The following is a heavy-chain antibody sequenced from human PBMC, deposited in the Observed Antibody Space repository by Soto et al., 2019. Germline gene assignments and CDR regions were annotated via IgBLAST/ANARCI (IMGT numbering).Heavy chain of an antibody. Sequence: QVQLVQSGAEVKKPGSSVKVSCKASGGTFSSYAISWVRQAPGQGLEWTGGIIPIFGTANYAQKFQGRVTVTADESTSTAYMEMSSLRSEDTAVYYCARDAYCGGDGYSGEVVTGINWFDPWGQGTLVTVSS. D-gene: IGHD2-21*02. J-gene: IGHJ5*02. CDR3: ARDAYCGGDGYSGEVVTGINWFDP. CDR2: IIPIFGTA. V-gene: IGHV1-69*01. CDR1: GGTFSSYA.